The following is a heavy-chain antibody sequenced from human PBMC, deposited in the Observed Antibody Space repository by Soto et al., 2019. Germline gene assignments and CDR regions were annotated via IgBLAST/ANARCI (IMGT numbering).Heavy chain of an antibody. CDR3: ARGGGVGVAGSAAFDM. D-gene: IGHD3-3*01. CDR1: GYPVTAYY. V-gene: IGHV1-2*02. J-gene: IGHJ3*02. CDR2: INPATGAA. Sequence: QLHLVQSGAVVKKPGASVTVSCSASGYPVTAYYMHWVRQAPGRGLEWMGGINPATGAAKYTQTCQGGGTMTRDTSTRTVFMELSGLTSEDTAGLYCARGGGVGVAGSAAFDMWGQGTVVTVSS.